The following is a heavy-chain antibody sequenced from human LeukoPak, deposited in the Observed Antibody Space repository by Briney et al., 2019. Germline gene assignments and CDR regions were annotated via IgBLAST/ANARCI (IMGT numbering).Heavy chain of an antibody. CDR2: VFYTGST. CDR3: ARLRKGRYLDYIFDS. D-gene: IGHD3/OR15-3a*01. CDR1: GGSVTRTTYY. Sequence: SETRSLTCSLPGGSVTRTTYYCGWIRHPPGGGLEWIANVFYTGSTYSNPSLKGRVTMSVDTSKNQFSLTMTSVTAADTAVYYCARLRKGRYLDYIFDSWGQGTLATVSS. J-gene: IGHJ4*02. V-gene: IGHV4-39*01.